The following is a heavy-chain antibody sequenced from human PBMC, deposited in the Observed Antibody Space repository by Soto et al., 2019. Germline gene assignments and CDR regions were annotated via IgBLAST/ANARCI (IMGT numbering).Heavy chain of an antibody. V-gene: IGHV1-2*04. J-gene: IGHJ6*02. CDR1: GYTFTGYY. CDR3: ASSWGGYYYGMDV. CDR2: INPNSGGT. D-gene: IGHD3-16*01. Sequence: ASVKVSCKASGYTFTGYYMHWVRQAPGQGLEWMGWINPNSGGTNYAQKFQGWVTMTRDTSISTAYMELSRLRSDDTAVYYCASSWGGYYYGMDVWGQGTTVTVSS.